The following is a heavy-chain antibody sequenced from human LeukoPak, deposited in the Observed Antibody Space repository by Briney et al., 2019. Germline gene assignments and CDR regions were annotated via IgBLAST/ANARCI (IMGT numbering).Heavy chain of an antibody. D-gene: IGHD6-19*01. V-gene: IGHV1-18*01. CDR3: AREHSSAYYFDY. Sequence: ASVKVSCKASGYTFTSYGISWVRQAPGQGLEWMGWISAYSGDTNYAQKFQGRATMTTDTSTSTAYMELRSLSSDDTAVYYCAREHSSAYYFDYWGQGSLVTVSS. J-gene: IGHJ4*02. CDR1: GYTFTSYG. CDR2: ISAYSGDT.